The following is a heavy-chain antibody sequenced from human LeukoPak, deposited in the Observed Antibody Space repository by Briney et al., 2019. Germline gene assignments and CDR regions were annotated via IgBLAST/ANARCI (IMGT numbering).Heavy chain of an antibody. V-gene: IGHV3-23*01. Sequence: GGSLRLSCAASGFTFSIYAMSWVRQAPGKGLEWVSTISSGGGSTYYADSVKGRFTISRDNSENTLYLQMNSLRAEDTAVYYCAKAWGSGYYYFDCWGQGTLVTASS. D-gene: IGHD3-22*01. CDR2: ISSGGGST. J-gene: IGHJ4*02. CDR1: GFTFSIYA. CDR3: AKAWGSGYYYFDC.